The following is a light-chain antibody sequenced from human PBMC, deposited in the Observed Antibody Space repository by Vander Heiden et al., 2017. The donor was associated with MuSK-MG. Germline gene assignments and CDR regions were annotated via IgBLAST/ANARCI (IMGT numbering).Light chain of an antibody. Sequence: QPRSVSGSPGQSVTISCTGSSNDVGGYKYVSWYQQLPCKVPKPIIYDVSERPSGVPGRFSASKTGNTASLTISGLQAEDEDDYYCSSFAASSASLVIFGGGTKLTVL. CDR3: SSFAASSASLVI. CDR1: SNDVGGYKY. CDR2: DVS. V-gene: IGLV2-11*01. J-gene: IGLJ2*01.